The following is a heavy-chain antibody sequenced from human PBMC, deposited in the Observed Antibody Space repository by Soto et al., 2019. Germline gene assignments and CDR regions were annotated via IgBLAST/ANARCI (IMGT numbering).Heavy chain of an antibody. J-gene: IGHJ4*02. V-gene: IGHV1-18*01. CDR1: GYTFTTYD. CDR2: ISAYSGDK. CDR3: TRTPRGAGTFDY. Sequence: QVPLVQSGAEVRKPGASVKVSCEASGYTFTTYDISWVRQAPGQGLEWLGWISAYSGDKKYAQKFQGRVTMTTDTSTITAYMELRSLRSDDTAIYYCTRTPRGAGTFDYWGQGTLVTVSS. D-gene: IGHD2-15*01.